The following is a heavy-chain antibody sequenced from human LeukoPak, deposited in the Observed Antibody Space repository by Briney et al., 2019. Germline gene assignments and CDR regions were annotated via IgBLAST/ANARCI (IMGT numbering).Heavy chain of an antibody. J-gene: IGHJ4*02. V-gene: IGHV4-59*01. CDR1: GGSISSYY. D-gene: IGHD4-17*01. Sequence: SETLSLTCTVSGGSISSYYWSWIRQPPGKGLEWIGYIYYSGSTNYNPSLKSRVTISVDTSKNQFSLKLSSVTAADTAVYYCARGAYGDYAYWGQGTLVTVSS. CDR2: IYYSGST. CDR3: ARGAYGDYAY.